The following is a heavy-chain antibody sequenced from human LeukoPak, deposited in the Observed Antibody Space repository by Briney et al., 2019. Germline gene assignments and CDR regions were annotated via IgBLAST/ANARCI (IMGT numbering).Heavy chain of an antibody. CDR3: ARGVDWNDIGNWFDP. Sequence: ASVKVSCKASGYTFTGYYMHWVRQAPGQGLEWMGWINPNSGGTNYAQKFQGRVTMTRDTSISTAYMELSRLRSDDTAVYYCARGVDWNDIGNWFDPWGQGTLVTVSS. V-gene: IGHV1-2*02. D-gene: IGHD1-1*01. CDR2: INPNSGGT. CDR1: GYTFTGYY. J-gene: IGHJ5*02.